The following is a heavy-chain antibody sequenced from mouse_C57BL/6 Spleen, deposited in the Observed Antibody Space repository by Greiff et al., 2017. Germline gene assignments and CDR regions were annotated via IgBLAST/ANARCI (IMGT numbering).Heavy chain of an antibody. CDR1: GYTFTSYT. V-gene: IGHV1-4*01. D-gene: IGHD2-4*01. Sequence: VKLQQSGAELARPGASVKMSCKASGYTFTSYTMHWVKQRPGQGLEWIGYINPSSGYTKYNQKFKDKATLTADKSSSTAYMQLSSLTSEDSAVYYCAREDYGYAMDYWGQGTSVTVSS. CDR3: AREDYGYAMDY. CDR2: INPSSGYT. J-gene: IGHJ4*01.